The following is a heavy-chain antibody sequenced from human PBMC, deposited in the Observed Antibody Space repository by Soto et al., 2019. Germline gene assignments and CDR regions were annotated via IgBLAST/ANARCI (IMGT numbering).Heavy chain of an antibody. CDR1: GGTFSSYA. J-gene: IGHJ5*02. CDR3: ATVSAGGYSYNQGGWFAP. V-gene: IGHV1-69*06. D-gene: IGHD5-18*01. CDR2: IIPIFGTA. Sequence: QVQLVQSGAEVKKPGSSVKVSCKASGGTFSSYAISWVRQAPGQGLEWMGGIIPIFGTANYAQKFQGRVTITADKSTSRAYMELSSLRSEDTAVYYCATVSAGGYSYNQGGWFAPWGKGTLVTVSS.